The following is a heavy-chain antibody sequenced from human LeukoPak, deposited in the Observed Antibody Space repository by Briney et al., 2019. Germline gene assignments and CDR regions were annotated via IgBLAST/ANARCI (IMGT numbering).Heavy chain of an antibody. V-gene: IGHV3-23*01. Sequence: GGSLRLSCAASGFTFSSYAMSWVRQAPGKGLERVSAISGSGGSTYYADSVKGRFTISRDNSKNTLYLQMNSLRDEDTAVYYCTRVVRGSLTDYWGQGTLVTVSS. D-gene: IGHD3-10*01. CDR3: TRVVRGSLTDY. J-gene: IGHJ4*02. CDR2: ISGSGGST. CDR1: GFTFSSYA.